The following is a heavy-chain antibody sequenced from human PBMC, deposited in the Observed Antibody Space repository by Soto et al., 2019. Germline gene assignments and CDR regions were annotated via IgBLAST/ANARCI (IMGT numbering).Heavy chain of an antibody. Sequence: GGSLRLSCAASGFTVSSNYMSWVRQAPGKGLEWVSLIYSGGTTYYADSVEGRFTISRDNSKNTLYLQMNSLRAEDTAVYYCARTEFDPWGQGTLVTVSS. CDR1: GFTVSSNY. CDR2: IYSGGTT. J-gene: IGHJ5*02. CDR3: ARTEFDP. V-gene: IGHV3-53*01.